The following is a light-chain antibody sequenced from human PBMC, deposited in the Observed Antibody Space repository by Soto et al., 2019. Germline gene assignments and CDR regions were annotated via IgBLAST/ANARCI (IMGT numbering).Light chain of an antibody. CDR1: QSVSSSY. Sequence: EIVLPQSPGTLSLSPGERATLSCRASQSVSSSYLAWYQQKPGQAPRLLIYGASSRATGIPDRFSGSGSGTDFTLTISRLEPEDFAVYYCQKYGSSRWTFGQGTKVDI. CDR2: GAS. J-gene: IGKJ1*01. CDR3: QKYGSSRWT. V-gene: IGKV3-20*01.